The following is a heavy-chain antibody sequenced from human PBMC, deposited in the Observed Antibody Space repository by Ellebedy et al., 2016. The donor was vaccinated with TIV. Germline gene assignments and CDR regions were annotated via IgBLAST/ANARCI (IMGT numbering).Heavy chain of an antibody. J-gene: IGHJ4*02. CDR3: VTWGQSYGR. Sequence: PGGSLRLSCEVSGFSFSTHWMRWVRQAPGKGLEWVANIKEDGREKYYADSVKGRLTISRDNAKRSLFLQMNSLRVDDTAVYYCVTWGQSYGRWGQGSLVTISS. D-gene: IGHD3-16*01. CDR1: GFSFSTHW. CDR2: IKEDGREK. V-gene: IGHV3-7*03.